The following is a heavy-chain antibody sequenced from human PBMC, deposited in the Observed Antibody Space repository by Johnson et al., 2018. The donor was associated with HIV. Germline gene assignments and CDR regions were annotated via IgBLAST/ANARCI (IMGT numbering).Heavy chain of an antibody. D-gene: IGHD1-26*01. Sequence: VQLVESGGGLVQPGGSLRLSCAASGFTVSSNYMSWVRQAPGKGLVWVSRINSDGGSTYYADSVKGRFTISRDNSKNTLYLQMNSLRAEDTAVYYCARDLVVGATPDHDAFDIWGQGTMVTVSS. CDR1: GFTVSSNY. V-gene: IGHV3-66*01. J-gene: IGHJ3*02. CDR3: ARDLVVGATPDHDAFDI. CDR2: INSDGGST.